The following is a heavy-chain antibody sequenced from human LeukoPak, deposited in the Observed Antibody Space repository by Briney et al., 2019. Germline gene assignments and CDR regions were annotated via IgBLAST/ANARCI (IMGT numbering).Heavy chain of an antibody. CDR1: GFTLSSYA. J-gene: IGHJ4*02. V-gene: IGHV3-23*01. CDR2: TSGSGDTT. Sequence: GGSLRLSCAASGFTLSSYATSWVRQAPGKGLEWVSATSGSGDTTYYADSVKGRFTISRDNSKNTLYLQMNSLRAEDTAVYYCAKEWRHSSSWYQFYFDYWGQGTLVTVSS. D-gene: IGHD6-13*01. CDR3: AKEWRHSSSWYQFYFDY.